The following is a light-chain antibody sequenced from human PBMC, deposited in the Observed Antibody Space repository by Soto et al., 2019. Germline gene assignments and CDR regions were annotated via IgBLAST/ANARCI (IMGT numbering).Light chain of an antibody. CDR2: GVS. Sequence: EIVLTQSPGTLSVSPGERATLSCRASQSVSSSYLAWYQQKPGQAPRLLIHGVSNRATGIPDRFSGSGSGTDFTLTINRLEPEDFAVYYCQQYGSSPMYTFGQGTKLEIK. V-gene: IGKV3-20*01. J-gene: IGKJ2*01. CDR3: QQYGSSPMYT. CDR1: QSVSSSY.